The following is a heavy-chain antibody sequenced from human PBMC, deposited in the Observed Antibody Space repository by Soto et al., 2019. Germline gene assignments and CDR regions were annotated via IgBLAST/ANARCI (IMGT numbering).Heavy chain of an antibody. D-gene: IGHD2-15*01. CDR2: VHSSGGT. CDR3: ASVVVGATRQTGSDH. CDR1: HGSITSGDYF. V-gene: IGHV4-39*01. Sequence: SETLSLTCTVSHGSITSGDYFWAWIRQPPGKGLEFIGSVHSSGGTYYSPPLKSRASISIDKSRNQFSLKLTSVNAGDTAVYFCASVVVGATRQTGSDHWGQGTLVTVSS. J-gene: IGHJ4*02.